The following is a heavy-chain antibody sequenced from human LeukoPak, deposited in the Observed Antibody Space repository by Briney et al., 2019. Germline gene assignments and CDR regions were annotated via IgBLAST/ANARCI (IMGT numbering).Heavy chain of an antibody. CDR2: ISGSGRGGST. CDR3: VKSIASASNY. V-gene: IGHV3-23*01. D-gene: IGHD6-13*01. Sequence: PGCSVRLSCAASGFTFSSYAMSWVRQAPGKGLEWVAKISGSGRGGSTYYEASVKGRLTITSDNSKNTLYLQMNSLRAEDTAIYYCVKSIASASNYWGQGTMVTVSS. CDR1: GFTFSSYA. J-gene: IGHJ4*02.